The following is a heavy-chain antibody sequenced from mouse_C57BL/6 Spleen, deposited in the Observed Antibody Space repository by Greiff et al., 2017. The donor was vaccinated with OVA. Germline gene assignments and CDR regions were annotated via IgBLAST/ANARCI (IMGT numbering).Heavy chain of an antibody. J-gene: IGHJ2*01. CDR3: ARGDGYYLFDY. CDR2: IYPGDGDT. D-gene: IGHD2-3*01. Sequence: QVQLQQSGAELVKPGASVKISCKASGYAFSSYWMNWVKQRPGQGLEWIGQIYPGDGDTNYNGKFKGKATLTADKSSSTAYMQLSSLTSEDSAVYFCARGDGYYLFDYWGQGTTLTVSS. CDR1: GYAFSSYW. V-gene: IGHV1-80*01.